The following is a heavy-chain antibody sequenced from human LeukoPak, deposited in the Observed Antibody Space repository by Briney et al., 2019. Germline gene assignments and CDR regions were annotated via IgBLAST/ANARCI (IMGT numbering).Heavy chain of an antibody. Sequence: SETLSLTCTVSGGSISSYYWSWIRQPPGKGLEWIGYIYYSGSTNYNPSLKSRVIISVDTSKNQFSLKLSSVTAADTAVYYCARHSSGWYFWFDPWGQGTLVTVSS. D-gene: IGHD6-19*01. V-gene: IGHV4-59*08. CDR2: IYYSGST. CDR3: ARHSSGWYFWFDP. CDR1: GGSISSYY. J-gene: IGHJ5*02.